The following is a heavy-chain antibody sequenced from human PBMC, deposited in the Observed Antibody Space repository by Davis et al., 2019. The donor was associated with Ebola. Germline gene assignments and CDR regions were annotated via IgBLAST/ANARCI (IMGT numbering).Heavy chain of an antibody. J-gene: IGHJ5*02. CDR3: ARDPGDGILWFDP. CDR2: ISAYNGNT. Sequence: ASVKVSCKASGYTFTSYGISWVRQAPGQGLEWMGWISAYNGNTNYAQKLQGRVTITADESTSTAYMELSSLRSEDTAVYYCARDPGDGILWFDPWGQGTLVTVSS. D-gene: IGHD5-18*01. CDR1: GYTFTSYG. V-gene: IGHV1-18*01.